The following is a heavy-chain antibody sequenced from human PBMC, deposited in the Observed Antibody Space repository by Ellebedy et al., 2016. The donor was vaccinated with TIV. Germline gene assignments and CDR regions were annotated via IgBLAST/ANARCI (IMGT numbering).Heavy chain of an antibody. D-gene: IGHD6-19*01. CDR1: GIVFSGYS. CDR2: ISDSSRYI. CDR3: SRVYGSGQSDY. Sequence: GESLKISCAGSGIVFSGYSMNWVRQAPGKGLEWVSSISDSSRYIFYADSVRGRFTISRENAKNSLYLQMNSLRVEDTAVYYCSRVYGSGQSDYWGQGTLVTVSS. V-gene: IGHV3-21*06. J-gene: IGHJ4*02.